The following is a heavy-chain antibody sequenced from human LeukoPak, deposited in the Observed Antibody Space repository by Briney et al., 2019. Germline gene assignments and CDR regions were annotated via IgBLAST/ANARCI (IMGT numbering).Heavy chain of an antibody. Sequence: PGGSLRLSCAASGFTFSTFGMHWVRQAPGKGLELVTRISSDGNTEHYADSVKGRFTLSRDNSKNTVYLQMNSLRVDDTAVYYCARDGGGHEIDYWGQGILVIVSS. D-gene: IGHD2-21*01. V-gene: IGHV3-33*05. J-gene: IGHJ4*02. CDR3: ARDGGGHEIDY. CDR2: ISSDGNTE. CDR1: GFTFSTFG.